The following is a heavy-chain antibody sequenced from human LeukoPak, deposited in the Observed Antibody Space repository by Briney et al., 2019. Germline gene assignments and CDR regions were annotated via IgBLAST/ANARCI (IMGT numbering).Heavy chain of an antibody. CDR1: GYTFTSYG. D-gene: IGHD3-3*01. CDR2: ISAYNGNT. J-gene: IGHJ4*02. V-gene: IGHV1-18*01. CDR3: AREGRHYDFWSGYYLDY. Sequence: ASVKVSCKASGYTFTSYGISWVRQAPGQGVEWMGWISAYNGNTNYAQKLQGRVTMTTDTSTSTAYMELRSLRSDDTAVYYCAREGRHYDFWSGYYLDYWGQGTLVTVSS.